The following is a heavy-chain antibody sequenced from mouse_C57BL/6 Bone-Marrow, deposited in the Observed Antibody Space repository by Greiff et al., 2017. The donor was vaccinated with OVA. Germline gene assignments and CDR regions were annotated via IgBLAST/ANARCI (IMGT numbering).Heavy chain of an antibody. D-gene: IGHD2-3*01. CDR3: ARRADGYYDY. Sequence: QVQLQQSGAELVKPGASVKLSCKASGYTFTSYWMQWVKQRPGQGLEWIGEIDPSDSYTNYNQKFKGKATLTVDTSSSTAYMQLSSLTSEDSAVYYCARRADGYYDYWGQGTTLTVSS. CDR2: IDPSDSYT. J-gene: IGHJ2*01. CDR1: GYTFTSYW. V-gene: IGHV1-50*01.